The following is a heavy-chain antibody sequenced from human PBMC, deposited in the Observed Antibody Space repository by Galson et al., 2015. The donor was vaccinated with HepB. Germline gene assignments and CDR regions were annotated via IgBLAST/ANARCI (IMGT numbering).Heavy chain of an antibody. CDR1: GFSFSTYA. V-gene: IGHV3-23*01. J-gene: IGHJ6*02. D-gene: IGHD3-16*01. CDR3: AKGGRTPRQKRGPQYFGVDA. Sequence: SLRLSCAASGFSFSTYAMSWVRQASGKGLEWVSAISGPDDYTTYAESVRGRLTISRDNSKNTLYLRINSLRPEDTAVYYCAKGGRTPRQKRGPQYFGVDAWGRGTTVIVSS. CDR2: ISGPDDYT.